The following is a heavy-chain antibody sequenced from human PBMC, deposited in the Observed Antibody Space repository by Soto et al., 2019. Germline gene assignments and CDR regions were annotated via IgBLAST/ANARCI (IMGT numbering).Heavy chain of an antibody. D-gene: IGHD6-25*01. J-gene: IGHJ5*02. Sequence: LRLSCAASGFTFSSYAMSWVRQAPGKGLEWVSTISGSGGGTYYADSMKGRFTISRDNAKNSLYLQMNSLRAEDTAVYYCARDVPLYSSGNNWFDPWGQGTLVTVSS. V-gene: IGHV3-23*01. CDR2: ISGSGGGT. CDR3: ARDVPLYSSGNNWFDP. CDR1: GFTFSSYA.